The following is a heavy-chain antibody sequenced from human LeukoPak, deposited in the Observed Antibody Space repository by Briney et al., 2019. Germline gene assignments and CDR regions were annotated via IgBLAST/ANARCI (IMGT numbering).Heavy chain of an antibody. CDR2: ISGSGGST. D-gene: IGHD1-26*01. CDR1: GFTFSSYA. V-gene: IGHV3-23*01. Sequence: GGSLRLSCAASGFTFSSYAMSWVRQAPGKGLEWVSAISGSGGSTYYADSVKGRFTISRDNSNNRLYLQMSGLTAADTAVYYCAKDRSIGTYYTFDHWGQGTLVTVSS. J-gene: IGHJ4*02. CDR3: AKDRSIGTYYTFDH.